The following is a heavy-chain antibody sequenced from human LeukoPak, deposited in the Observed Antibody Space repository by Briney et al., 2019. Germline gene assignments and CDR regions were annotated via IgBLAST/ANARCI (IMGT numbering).Heavy chain of an antibody. V-gene: IGHV5-51*01. CDR2: IYPGDSDT. J-gene: IGHJ6*02. D-gene: IGHD5-12*01. Sequence: GESLKISCQGSGYRFSRYWIGWVRQMPGKGLDWMGIIYPGDSDTTYSPSFQGQVTFSADRSINTAYLHWSNLTASDTATYYCARLQLVATVGDGLDVWGQGTTVTVSS. CDR1: GYRFSRYW. CDR3: ARLQLVATVGDGLDV.